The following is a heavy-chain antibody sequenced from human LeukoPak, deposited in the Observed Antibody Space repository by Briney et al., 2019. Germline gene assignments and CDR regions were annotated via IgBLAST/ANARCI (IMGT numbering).Heavy chain of an antibody. CDR2: NYWNDDK. CDR3: SQRLRNTKFAFDY. J-gene: IGHJ4*02. D-gene: IGHD2-8*01. V-gene: IGHV2-5*01. CDR1: GSAPSTSGRG. Sequence: SGPTLVNPTQTHTLTCTFSGSAPSTSGRGVGWIRHPPGKALEWLALNYWNDDKRYSPSLRSRLTITEDLSKQHVVLTMTSMYHVDRGTYYCSQRLRNTKFAFDYWGEGTLVTVSS.